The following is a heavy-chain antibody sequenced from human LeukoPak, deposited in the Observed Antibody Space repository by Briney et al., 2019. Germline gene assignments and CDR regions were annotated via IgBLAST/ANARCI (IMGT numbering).Heavy chain of an antibody. Sequence: GGSLRLSCAASGFTFSSYSMNWVRQAPGKGLEWVSNISSSSSTIYYADSVKGRFTISRDNAKNSLYLQMNSLRADDTAVYYCAKSSRYGTGWYGRIDYWGQGTLVTVS. CDR3: AKSSRYGTGWYGRIDY. V-gene: IGHV3-48*04. CDR2: ISSSSSTI. CDR1: GFTFSSYS. J-gene: IGHJ4*02. D-gene: IGHD6-19*01.